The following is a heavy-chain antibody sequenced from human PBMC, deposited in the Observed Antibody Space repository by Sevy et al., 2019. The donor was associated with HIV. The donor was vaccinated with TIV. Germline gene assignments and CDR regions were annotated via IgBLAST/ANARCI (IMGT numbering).Heavy chain of an antibody. Sequence: SETLSLTCTVSGGSISSGDYYWSWIRQSPGKGLEWIGYIYYSGTTYYNPSLKSRVTMSVDTSKNQFSLKLSSVTAADTAVYFSARYCIRTRPHNWFDPWGQGTLVTDSS. CDR1: GGSISSGDYY. CDR3: ARYCIRTRPHNWFDP. V-gene: IGHV4-30-4*01. J-gene: IGHJ5*02. D-gene: IGHD2-2*01. CDR2: IYYSGTT.